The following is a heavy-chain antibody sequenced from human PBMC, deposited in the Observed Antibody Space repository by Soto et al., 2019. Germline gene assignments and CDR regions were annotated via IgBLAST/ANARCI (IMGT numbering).Heavy chain of an antibody. CDR1: GFMFSNSG. J-gene: IGHJ3*02. CDR3: ARESDNNNDAFAM. Sequence: GGSLRLSCAASGFMFSNSGMHWVRQAPGKGLEWMAVVWYDGSNRYYADSVKGRFTISRDNSKNPLYLQMNSLRAEDTAVYYCARESDNNNDAFAMWGQGIMVTVSS. CDR2: VWYDGSNR. V-gene: IGHV3-33*01. D-gene: IGHD3-9*01.